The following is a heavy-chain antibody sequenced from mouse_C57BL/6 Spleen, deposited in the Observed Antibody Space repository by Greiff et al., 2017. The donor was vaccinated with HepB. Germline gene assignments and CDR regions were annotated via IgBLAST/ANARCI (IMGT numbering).Heavy chain of an antibody. V-gene: IGHV2-6-1*01. Sequence: QVQLQQSGPGLVAPSQSLSITCTVSGFSLTSYGVHWVRQPPGKGLEWLVVIWSDGSTTYNSALKSRLSISKDNSKSQVFLKMNSLQTDDTAMYYCARHGEYYGSSPYYAMDYWGQGTSVTVSS. CDR2: IWSDGST. J-gene: IGHJ4*01. CDR3: ARHGEYYGSSPYYAMDY. CDR1: GFSLTSYG. D-gene: IGHD1-1*01.